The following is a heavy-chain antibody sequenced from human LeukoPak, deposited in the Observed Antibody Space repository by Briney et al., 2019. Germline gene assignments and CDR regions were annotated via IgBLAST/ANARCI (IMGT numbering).Heavy chain of an antibody. CDR3: ARGNYLTCDF. CDR2: VYHSGTT. J-gene: IGHJ4*02. Sequence: SETLSLTCTVAGGSIRNNYWSWIRQPPGKGLEWIGYVYHSGTTTYNPSLKSRVTISVDTSKNQFSLNLTSVTAADTAMYYCARGNYLTCDFWGQGTLVSVSS. D-gene: IGHD1-7*01. V-gene: IGHV4-59*08. CDR1: GGSIRNNY.